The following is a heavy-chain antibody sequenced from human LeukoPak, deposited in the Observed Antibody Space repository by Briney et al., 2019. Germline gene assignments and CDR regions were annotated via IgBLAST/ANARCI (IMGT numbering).Heavy chain of an antibody. Sequence: PSETLSLTCTVSGGSIRSSSYYWGWIRQPPGKGLEWIGSIYYSGNTHYNPSLKSRVTISVDTSKNQFSLKLSSVTAADTAVYYCARDHSYYDFWSGYTPNWFDPWGQGTLVTVSS. CDR2: IYYSGNT. CDR1: GGSIRSSSYY. CDR3: ARDHSYYDFWSGYTPNWFDP. D-gene: IGHD3-3*01. J-gene: IGHJ5*02. V-gene: IGHV4-39*07.